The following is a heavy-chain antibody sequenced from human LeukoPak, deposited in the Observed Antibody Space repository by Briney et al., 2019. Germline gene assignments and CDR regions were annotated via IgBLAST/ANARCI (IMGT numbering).Heavy chain of an antibody. D-gene: IGHD3-3*01. V-gene: IGHV3-64*01. J-gene: IGHJ4*02. CDR1: GFTFSSYA. Sequence: PGGSLRLSCAASGFTFSSYAMHWVRQAPGKGLEYVSAISSNGGSTYYANSVKGRFTISRDNSKSTLYLQMGSLRAEDMAVYYCARGASGYYYFDYWGQGTLVTVSS. CDR3: ARGASGYYYFDY. CDR2: ISSNGGST.